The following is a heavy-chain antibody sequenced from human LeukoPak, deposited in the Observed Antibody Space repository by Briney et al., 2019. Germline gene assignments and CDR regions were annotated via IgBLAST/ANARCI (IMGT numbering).Heavy chain of an antibody. CDR2: INLSGST. D-gene: IGHD5-18*01. Sequence: KPSETLSLTCAVYGGSFSGYYWSWIRQPPGKGLEWIGEINLSGSTNYNPSLKSRVTISVDTSKIQFSLKLSSVTAADTAVYYCARSRGYSYGSVVYYFDYWGQGTLVTVSS. J-gene: IGHJ4*02. V-gene: IGHV4-34*01. CDR3: ARSRGYSYGSVVYYFDY. CDR1: GGSFSGYY.